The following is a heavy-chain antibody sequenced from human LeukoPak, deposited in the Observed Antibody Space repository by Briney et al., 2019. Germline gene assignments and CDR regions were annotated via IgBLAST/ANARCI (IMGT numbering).Heavy chain of an antibody. V-gene: IGHV4-59*01. CDR2: VFDSGGT. CDR1: GGSISNYW. J-gene: IGHJ4*02. Sequence: SETLSLTCTVSGGSISNYWWSWIRQPPGKGLEWIGYVFDSGGTNYNPSLKSRVTISVDTSKKQFSLKLSSVTAADTAVYYCARGYSSSWNYSDYWGQGTLVTVSS. D-gene: IGHD6-13*01. CDR3: ARGYSSSWNYSDY.